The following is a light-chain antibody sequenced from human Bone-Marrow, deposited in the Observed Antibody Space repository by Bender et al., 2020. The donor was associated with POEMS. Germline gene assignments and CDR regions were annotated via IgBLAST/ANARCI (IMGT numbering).Light chain of an antibody. V-gene: IGLV2-14*03. CDR3: AAKRVASSWV. J-gene: IGLJ3*02. Sequence: QSALTQPASVSGSPGQSITISCTGSSNDVGALNYVSWYQQRPTKAPQLVIYDVSLRPSGVSDRFSGSKSGNSASLTISGLQAEDEADYYCAAKRVASSWVFGGGTKLTVL. CDR2: DVS. CDR1: SNDVGALNY.